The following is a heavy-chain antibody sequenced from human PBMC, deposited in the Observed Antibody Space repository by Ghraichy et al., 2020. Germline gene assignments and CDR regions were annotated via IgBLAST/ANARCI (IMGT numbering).Heavy chain of an antibody. CDR2: IYYSGST. CDR3: ARNRLLHDYYYYGMDV. V-gene: IGHV4-59*01. CDR1: GGSISSYY. J-gene: IGHJ6*02. Sequence: SETLSLTCTVSGGSISSYYWSWIRQPPGKGLEWIGYIYYSGSTNYNPSLKSRVTISVDTSKNQFSLKLSSVTAAATAVYCCARNRLLHDYYYYGMDVWGQGTTVTVSS. D-gene: IGHD2-15*01.